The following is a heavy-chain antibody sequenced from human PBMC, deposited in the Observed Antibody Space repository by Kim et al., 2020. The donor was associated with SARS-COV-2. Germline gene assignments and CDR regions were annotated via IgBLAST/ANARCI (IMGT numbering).Heavy chain of an antibody. CDR1: GGSFSGYY. CDR3: ARGPAWGGLREDPRRGWVRGDRRNWFDP. CDR2: INHSGST. J-gene: IGHJ5*02. D-gene: IGHD3-16*01. Sequence: SETLSLTCAVYGGSFSGYYWSWIRQPPGKGLEWIGEINHSGSTNYNPSLKSRVTISVDTSKNQFSLKLSSVTAADTAVYYCARGPAWGGLREDPRRGWVRGDRRNWFDPWGQGTLVTVSS. V-gene: IGHV4-34*01.